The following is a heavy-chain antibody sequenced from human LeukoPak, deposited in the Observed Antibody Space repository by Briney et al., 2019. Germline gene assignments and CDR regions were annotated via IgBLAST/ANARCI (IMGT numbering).Heavy chain of an antibody. CDR1: GGSISSGGYY. Sequence: PSQTLSLTCTVSGGSISSGGYYWSWIRQHPGKGLEWIGYISYSGNTYYNPSLKSRVTISVVTSKNQFSLKLSSVTAADTAVYYCARASIFPGLTSDYWGQGTLVTVSS. CDR2: ISYSGNT. CDR3: ARASIFPGLTSDY. J-gene: IGHJ4*02. V-gene: IGHV4-31*03. D-gene: IGHD1-14*01.